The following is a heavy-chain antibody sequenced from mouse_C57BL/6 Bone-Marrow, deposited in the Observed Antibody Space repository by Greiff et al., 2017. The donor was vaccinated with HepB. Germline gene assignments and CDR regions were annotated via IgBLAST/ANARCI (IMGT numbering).Heavy chain of an antibody. J-gene: IGHJ4*01. CDR2: IRSKSINYAT. CDR3: GRFITTNYAMDY. CDR1: GFTFNTYA. Sequence: DVKLVESGGGLVQPKGSLKLSCAASGFTFNTYAMHWVRQARGKGLEWVARIRSKSINYATYYADSVKDRFTISREDSQSMLYLQISNLTTEDTAMYYGGRFITTNYAMDYWGQGTSVTVSS. V-gene: IGHV10-3*01. D-gene: IGHD1-1*01.